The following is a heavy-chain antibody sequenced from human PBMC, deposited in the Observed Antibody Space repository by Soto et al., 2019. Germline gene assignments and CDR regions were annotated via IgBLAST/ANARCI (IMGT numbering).Heavy chain of an antibody. CDR1: GGSNSSYY. CDR2: IYYSGST. D-gene: IGHD4-17*01. Sequence: SETLSLTCTVSGGSNSSYYWSWIRQPPGKGLEWIGYIYYSGSTNYNPSLKSRVTISVDTSKNQFSLKLSSVTAADTAVYYCARRYGGAFDIWGQGTMVTVSS. V-gene: IGHV4-59*08. J-gene: IGHJ3*02. CDR3: ARRYGGAFDI.